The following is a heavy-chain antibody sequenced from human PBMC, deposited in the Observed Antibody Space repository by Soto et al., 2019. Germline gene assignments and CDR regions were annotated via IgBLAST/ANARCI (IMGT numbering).Heavy chain of an antibody. J-gene: IGHJ4*02. Sequence: ASVKVSCKASGYTFTSYGISWVRQAPGQGLEWMGWISGYNGNTNYAQELQGRVTMTTDTSTNTGYMELRSLRSDDTAVYYCARDHCSSASCDPLPIDYWGQGTLVTVSS. V-gene: IGHV1-18*01. D-gene: IGHD2-2*01. CDR2: ISGYNGNT. CDR3: ARDHCSSASCDPLPIDY. CDR1: GYTFTSYG.